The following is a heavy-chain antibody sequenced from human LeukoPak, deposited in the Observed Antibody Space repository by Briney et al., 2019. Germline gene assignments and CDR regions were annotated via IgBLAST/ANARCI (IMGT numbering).Heavy chain of an antibody. CDR1: GGSISSSSYY. J-gene: IGHJ4*02. D-gene: IGHD1-26*01. Sequence: SETLSLNCTVSGGSISSSSYYWGWIRQPPGKGLEWIGSIYYSGSTYYNPSLKSRVTISVDTSKNQFSLKLSSVTAADTAVYYCARSGSYPDYWGQGTLVTVSS. V-gene: IGHV4-39*01. CDR3: ARSGSYPDY. CDR2: IYYSGST.